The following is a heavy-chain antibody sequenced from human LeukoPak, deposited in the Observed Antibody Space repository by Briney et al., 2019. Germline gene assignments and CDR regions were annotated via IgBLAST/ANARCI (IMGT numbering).Heavy chain of an antibody. CDR2: IHYSETA. CDR1: GGSISSGNYY. CDR3: ARGPTYQPIDY. D-gene: IGHD2-2*01. Sequence: SETLSLTCTVSGGSISSGNYYWGWIRQPPGRGLEWIASIHYSETAYYNPSLKSRVTMSVDTSKNDFSLKLSSVTAADTAVYYCARGPTYQPIDYWGQGTLVTVSS. V-gene: IGHV4-39*02. J-gene: IGHJ4*02.